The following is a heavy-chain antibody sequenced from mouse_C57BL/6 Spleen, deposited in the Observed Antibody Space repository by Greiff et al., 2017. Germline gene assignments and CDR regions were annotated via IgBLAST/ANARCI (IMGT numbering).Heavy chain of an antibody. Sequence: VKLQQSGAELARPGASVKLSCKASGYTFTSYGISWVKQRTGQGLEWIGEIYPRSGNTYYNEKFKGKATLTADKSSSTAYMELRSLTSEDSAVYFCARELRYAMDYWGQGTSVTVSS. CDR1: GYTFTSYG. D-gene: IGHD1-1*01. CDR3: ARELRYAMDY. V-gene: IGHV1-81*01. CDR2: IYPRSGNT. J-gene: IGHJ4*01.